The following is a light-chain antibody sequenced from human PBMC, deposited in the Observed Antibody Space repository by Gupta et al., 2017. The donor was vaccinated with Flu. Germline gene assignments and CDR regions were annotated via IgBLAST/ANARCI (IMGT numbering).Light chain of an antibody. CDR3: HQDYSTKWT. CDR1: ESSLYGSDNKNY. V-gene: IGKV4-1*01. Sequence: VVLTQSPDSLAVSLGERATINCKSSESSLYGSDNKNYLAWYSQKAGQPPKLLIYWASTRESGVPDRFSGSGSETNFILTIRSLQAEDVAVYYCHQDYSTKWTFGQGTKVEIK. J-gene: IGKJ1*01. CDR2: WAS.